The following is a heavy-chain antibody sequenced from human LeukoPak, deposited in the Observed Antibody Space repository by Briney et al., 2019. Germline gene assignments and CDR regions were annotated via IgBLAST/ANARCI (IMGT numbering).Heavy chain of an antibody. D-gene: IGHD6-13*01. Sequence: SETLSLTCTVSGGSISSYYWSWIRQPAGKGLEWIGRIYTSGSTDYNPSLKSRVTMSVDTSKNQFSLKLSSVTAADTAVYYCAREFSSPGWFDPWGQGTLVTVSS. CDR2: IYTSGST. V-gene: IGHV4-4*07. CDR1: GGSISSYY. CDR3: AREFSSPGWFDP. J-gene: IGHJ5*02.